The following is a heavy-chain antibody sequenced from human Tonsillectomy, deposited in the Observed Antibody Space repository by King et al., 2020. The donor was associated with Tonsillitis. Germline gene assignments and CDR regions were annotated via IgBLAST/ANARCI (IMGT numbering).Heavy chain of an antibody. CDR3: ARAGYNSGYYFMDV. Sequence: VQLQESGPGLVKPSGTLSLTCAVCGGSVSSSKWWSWVRQPPGKGLEWIGEIYHSGSTNYNPSLKSRVTISVDKSKNHFSLKLSSVTAADTAVYYCARAGYNSGYYFMDVWGQGTTVTVSS. J-gene: IGHJ6*03. V-gene: IGHV4-4*02. CDR2: IYHSGST. D-gene: IGHD6-19*01. CDR1: GGSVSSSKW.